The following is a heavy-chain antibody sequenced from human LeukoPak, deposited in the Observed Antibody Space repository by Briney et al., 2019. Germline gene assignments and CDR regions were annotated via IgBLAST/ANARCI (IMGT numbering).Heavy chain of an antibody. Sequence: KPSETLSLTCAVYGGSFSGYYWSWIRQPPGKGLEWIGEINHSGSTNYNPSLKSRVTISVDTSKNQFSLKLSSVTAADTAVYYCARGQSSYYDSSGNWFDPWGQGTLVTVSS. CDR3: ARGQSSYYDSSGNWFDP. J-gene: IGHJ5*02. V-gene: IGHV4-34*01. CDR1: GGSFSGYY. CDR2: INHSGST. D-gene: IGHD3-22*01.